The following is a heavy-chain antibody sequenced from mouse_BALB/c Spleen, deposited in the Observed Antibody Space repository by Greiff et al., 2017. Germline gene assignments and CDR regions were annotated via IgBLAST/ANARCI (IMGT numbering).Heavy chain of an antibody. CDR3: ARGITTAYRCFDG. J-gene: IGHJ1*01. Sequence: EVTLMESGPDLVKPSQPLSLTCTVTGYSITRGFSWHWIRQFPGNKLEWMGYIHYSGSTNYNPSLKSRISITRDTSKNQFFLQLNSVTTEDTATYYCARGITTAYRCFDGWGAGNTVSDSS. V-gene: IGHV3-1*02. CDR1: GYSITRGFS. CDR2: IHYSGST. D-gene: IGHD1-2*01.